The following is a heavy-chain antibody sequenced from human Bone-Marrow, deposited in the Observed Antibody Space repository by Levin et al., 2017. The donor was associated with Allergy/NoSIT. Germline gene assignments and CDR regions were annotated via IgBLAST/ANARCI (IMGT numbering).Heavy chain of an antibody. CDR1: GFKFSSFG. Sequence: GGSLRLSCAASGFKFSSFGIHWVRQAPGKGLDWVAVISSGGNKKYYADSVKGRFTISRDDVENTVYLQMSSLRGDDTAVYYSAKDSYYDSSGSLDYWGQGTLVTVSS. J-gene: IGHJ4*02. D-gene: IGHD3-22*01. CDR3: AKDSYYDSSGSLDY. V-gene: IGHV3-30*18. CDR2: ISSGGNKK.